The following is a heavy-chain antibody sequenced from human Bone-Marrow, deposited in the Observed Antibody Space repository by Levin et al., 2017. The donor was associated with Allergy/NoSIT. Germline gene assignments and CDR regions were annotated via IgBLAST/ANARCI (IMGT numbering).Heavy chain of an antibody. CDR2: ITFSGRTI. CDR1: GFSFSDYN. Sequence: PGGSLRLSCAASGFSFSDYNMSWLRQAPGKGLEWISYITFSGRTISYADSVKGRFTISRDNAENSLYLQMNSLRTEDTAVYYCASDGAAPYSSSVVWGQGTLVSVSS. D-gene: IGHD6-6*01. V-gene: IGHV3-11*01. CDR3: ASDGAAPYSSSVV. J-gene: IGHJ4*02.